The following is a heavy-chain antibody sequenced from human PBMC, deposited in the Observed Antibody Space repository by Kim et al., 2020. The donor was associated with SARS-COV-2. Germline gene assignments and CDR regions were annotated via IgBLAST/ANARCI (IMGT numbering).Heavy chain of an antibody. D-gene: IGHD6-13*01. CDR1: RYTFTSNS. CDR2: ISSYSGQT. Sequence: ASVKVSCKTSRYTFTSNSVSWVRQAPGQGLEWMGWISSYSGQTNYAQKLQGRVTMTTDTSTSTAYMELRTLRSDDTAVYFCARDRGQQLVTGVFDDWGQGTLVTVSS. CDR3: ARDRGQQLVTGVFDD. J-gene: IGHJ4*02. V-gene: IGHV1-18*04.